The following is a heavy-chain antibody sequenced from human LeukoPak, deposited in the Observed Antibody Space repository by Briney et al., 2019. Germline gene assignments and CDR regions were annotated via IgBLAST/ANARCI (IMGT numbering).Heavy chain of an antibody. CDR2: IYPGDSDT. Sequence: GESLQISCQGSGYSFTSYWIGWVRQMPGKGLEWMGIIYPGDSDTRYSPSFQGQVTISADKSISTAYLQWSSLKASDTAMYYCARLDPPRETINWFDPWGQGTLVTVSS. CDR1: GYSFTSYW. CDR3: ARLDPPRETINWFDP. V-gene: IGHV5-51*01. J-gene: IGHJ5*02.